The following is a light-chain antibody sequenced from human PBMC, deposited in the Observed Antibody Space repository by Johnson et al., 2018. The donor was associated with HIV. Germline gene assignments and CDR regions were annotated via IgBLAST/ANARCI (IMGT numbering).Light chain of an antibody. Sequence: QSVLTQPPSVSAAPGQKVTISCSGSSSNIGNNYVSWYQQLPGTAPKLLIYDNYKRPSGIPARFSGSKSATSATLDITGLQTGDEADYYCGTWDGSLSVYVFGAGTEVTVL. CDR2: DNY. J-gene: IGLJ1*01. CDR3: GTWDGSLSVYV. CDR1: SSNIGNNY. V-gene: IGLV1-51*01.